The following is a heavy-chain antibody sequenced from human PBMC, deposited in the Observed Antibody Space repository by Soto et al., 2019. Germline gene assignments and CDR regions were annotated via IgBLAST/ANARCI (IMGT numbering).Heavy chain of an antibody. D-gene: IGHD6-13*01. CDR1: GYTFNSYA. V-gene: IGHV1-18*01. J-gene: IGHJ4*02. CDR3: ARDLAAGTCDY. CDR2: ISVYNGNS. Sequence: QVQLVQSGAEVKKPGASVKVSCKASGYTFNSYAISWVRQAPGQGLEWMGWISVYNGNSNYAQMLQGRSTMTTYTNTITAYKELRSLRSDDTAVYFCARDLAAGTCDYGGKGTRVTVSS.